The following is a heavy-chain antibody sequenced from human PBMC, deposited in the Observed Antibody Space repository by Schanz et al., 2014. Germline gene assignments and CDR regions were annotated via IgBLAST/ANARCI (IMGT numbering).Heavy chain of an antibody. Sequence: QVQLVESGGGVVQPGRSLRLSCATSGLNFDYYGMNWVRQAPGKGLEWVANIGYDGSEKYYVDSVKGRFTISRDNSKDTLYLQMSGLTPEDTAVYYCARGAIPIQGVAMDFWGQGTLVTVSS. CDR3: ARGAIPIQGVAMDF. CDR2: IGYDGSEK. J-gene: IGHJ4*02. D-gene: IGHD3-10*01. CDR1: GLNFDYYG. V-gene: IGHV3-33*01.